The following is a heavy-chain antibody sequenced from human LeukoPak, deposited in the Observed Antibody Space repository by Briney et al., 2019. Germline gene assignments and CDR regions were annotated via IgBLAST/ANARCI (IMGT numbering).Heavy chain of an antibody. CDR1: GGSISSGDYY. J-gene: IGHJ4*02. D-gene: IGHD3-22*01. CDR3: ARDFFEWGHDSSGYYGFDY. CDR2: IYYSGST. Sequence: NPSETLSLTCTVSGGSISSGDYYWSWIRQPPGKGLEWIGYIYYSGSTYYNPSLKSRVTISVDTSKNQFSLKLSSVTAADTAVYYCARDFFEWGHDSSGYYGFDYWGQGTLVTVSS. V-gene: IGHV4-30-4*08.